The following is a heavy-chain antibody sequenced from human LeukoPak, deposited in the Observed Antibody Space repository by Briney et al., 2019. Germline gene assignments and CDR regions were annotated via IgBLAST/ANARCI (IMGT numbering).Heavy chain of an antibody. V-gene: IGHV3-23*01. CDR3: AKDRVYCSGGSCYPVKDAFDI. Sequence: GGSLRLSCAASGFTFSSYAMSWVRQAPGKGLEWVSAINGSGGSTYYADSVKGRFTISRDNSKNTLYLQMNSLRAEDTAVYYCAKDRVYCSGGSCYPVKDAFDIWGQGTMVTVSS. D-gene: IGHD2-15*01. CDR1: GFTFSSYA. CDR2: INGSGGST. J-gene: IGHJ3*02.